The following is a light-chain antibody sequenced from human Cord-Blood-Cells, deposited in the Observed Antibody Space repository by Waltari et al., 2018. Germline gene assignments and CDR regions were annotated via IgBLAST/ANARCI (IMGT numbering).Light chain of an antibody. CDR2: DVS. Sequence: QSALTQPASVSGSPGQSITISCTGTSSDVGGYNYVSWYQQHPGKAPKRMISDVSTRPSGVSNRFSGSKSGNTASLTISGLQAEDEADYYCSSYTSSSTWVFGGGTKLTVL. J-gene: IGLJ3*02. CDR1: SSDVGGYNY. V-gene: IGLV2-14*01. CDR3: SSYTSSSTWV.